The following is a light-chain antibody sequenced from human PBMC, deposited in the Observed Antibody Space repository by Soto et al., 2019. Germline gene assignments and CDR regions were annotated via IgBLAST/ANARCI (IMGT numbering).Light chain of an antibody. Sequence: EIVLTQSPSTLSLSPGERATLSCRASERLSSVYLAWYQQRPSQPPRLLIYGASNRATGIPDRFSGSGSGTDFTLIINRLEPEDVAIYYCQQYGGSPRITFGQGTRLEIK. V-gene: IGKV3-20*01. CDR3: QQYGGSPRIT. CDR2: GAS. J-gene: IGKJ5*01. CDR1: ERLSSVY.